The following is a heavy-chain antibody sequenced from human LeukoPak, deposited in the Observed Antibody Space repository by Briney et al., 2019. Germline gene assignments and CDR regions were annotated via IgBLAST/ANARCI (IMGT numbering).Heavy chain of an antibody. Sequence: SETLSLTCAVSGGSISSHNWWNWVRQPPGKGPEWIGEVYHSGITYYNPSLKSRVTISVDTSKNQFSLKLSSVTAADTAVYYCARDLWFGESTFDYWGQGTLVTVSS. J-gene: IGHJ4*02. D-gene: IGHD3-10*01. CDR3: ARDLWFGESTFDY. CDR2: VYHSGIT. V-gene: IGHV4-4*02. CDR1: GGSISSHNW.